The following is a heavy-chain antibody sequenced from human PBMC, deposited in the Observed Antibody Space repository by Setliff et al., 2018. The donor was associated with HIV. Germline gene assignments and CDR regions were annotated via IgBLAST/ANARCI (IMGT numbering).Heavy chain of an antibody. Sequence: SETLSLTCGIYGGSFSDYYWSWIRQPPGKGMEWIGEIDHIGRPKYNPSLNSRVTMSVDKSRNQFSLKVSSVTAADTAVYYCARGRYRSRWYASDHYYIDVWGKGTKVTV. V-gene: IGHV4-34*01. D-gene: IGHD6-13*01. J-gene: IGHJ6*03. CDR2: IDHIGRP. CDR3: ARGRYRSRWYASDHYYIDV. CDR1: GGSFSDYY.